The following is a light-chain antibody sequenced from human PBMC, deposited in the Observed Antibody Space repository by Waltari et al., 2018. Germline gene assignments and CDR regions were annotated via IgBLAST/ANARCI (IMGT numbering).Light chain of an antibody. CDR2: WAS. Sequence: DIVMTQSPDSLAVSLGERANINCKSNQSVFHSYNNKNFLTWYQQKPGQPHKLLIYWASTRESGVPDRFSGSGSGTDFTLTISSLQAEDVAVYYCQQYYSSPWTFGQGTKVEIK. CDR3: QQYYSSPWT. J-gene: IGKJ1*01. CDR1: QSVFHSYNNKNF. V-gene: IGKV4-1*01.